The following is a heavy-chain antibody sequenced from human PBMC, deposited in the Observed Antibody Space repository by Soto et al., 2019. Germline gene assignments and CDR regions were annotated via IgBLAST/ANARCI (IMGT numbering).Heavy chain of an antibody. CDR2: ISSSASTI. Sequence: QVQLVESGGGLVKPGGSLRLSCAASGFTFSDYYMSWILQAPGKGLEWVSYISSSASTIYYADSVKGRFTISRDNAKSSLYLQMNSLRAEDTAVYYCAGDSGEGSGIYYYYYFYMDVWGKGTTITVSS. CDR1: GFTFSDYY. CDR3: AGDSGEGSGIYYYYYFYMDV. J-gene: IGHJ6*03. V-gene: IGHV3-11*01. D-gene: IGHD2-15*01.